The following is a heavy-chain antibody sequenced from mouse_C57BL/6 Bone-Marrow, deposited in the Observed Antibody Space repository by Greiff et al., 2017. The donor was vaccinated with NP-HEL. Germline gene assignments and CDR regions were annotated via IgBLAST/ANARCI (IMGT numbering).Heavy chain of an antibody. CDR3: ARRGFGYWYFDV. J-gene: IGHJ1*03. V-gene: IGHV1-42*01. CDR1: GYSFTGYY. CDR2: INPSTGGT. Sequence: VQLQQSGPELVKPGASVKISCKASGYSFTGYYMNWVKQSPEKSLEWIGEINPSTGGTTYNQKFKAKATLTVDKSSSTAYMQLKSLTSEDSAVYFCARRGFGYWYFDVWGTGTTVTVSS.